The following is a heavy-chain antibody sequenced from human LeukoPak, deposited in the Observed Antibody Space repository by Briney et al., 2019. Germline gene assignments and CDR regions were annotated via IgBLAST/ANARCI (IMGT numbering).Heavy chain of an antibody. CDR3: ATTGGDIYYYYMDV. Sequence: SVKVSCKASGGTFSSYAISWVRQAPGQGLEWMGGIIPVLSTANYAQKFQDRVTITADESTSTTYMELSSLKSEDTAVYYCATTGGDIYYYYMDVWGKGTTVTISS. J-gene: IGHJ6*03. CDR1: GGTFSSYA. V-gene: IGHV1-69*13. D-gene: IGHD3-16*01. CDR2: IIPVLSTA.